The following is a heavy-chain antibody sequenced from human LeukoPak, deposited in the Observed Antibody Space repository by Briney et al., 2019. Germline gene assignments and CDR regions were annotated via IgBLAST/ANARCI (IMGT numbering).Heavy chain of an antibody. CDR1: GVSISSYY. Sequence: SETLSLTCTVSGVSISSYYWSWIRQPPGKGLEWIGYIYYSGSTNYNPSLKSRVTISVDTSKNQFSLKLSSVTAADTAVYYCARTSRDGYKPYYYYYMDVWGKGTTVTISS. CDR2: IYYSGST. D-gene: IGHD5-24*01. CDR3: ARTSRDGYKPYYYYYMDV. J-gene: IGHJ6*03. V-gene: IGHV4-59*01.